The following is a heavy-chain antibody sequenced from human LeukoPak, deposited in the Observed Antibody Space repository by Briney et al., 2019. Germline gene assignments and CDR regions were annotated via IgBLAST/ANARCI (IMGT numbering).Heavy chain of an antibody. CDR3: TLYDY. D-gene: IGHD2-15*01. CDR1: GFTFSSYA. Sequence: GGSLRLSCSASGFTFSSYAMHWVRQAPGKGLEYASAISSNGGSTYYADSVKGRFTISRDNSKNTLYLQMSSLRAEDTAVYYCTLYDYWGQGTLVTVSS. J-gene: IGHJ4*02. V-gene: IGHV3-64D*06. CDR2: ISSNGGST.